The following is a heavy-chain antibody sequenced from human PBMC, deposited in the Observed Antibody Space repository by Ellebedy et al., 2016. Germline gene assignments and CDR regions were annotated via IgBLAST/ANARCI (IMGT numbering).Heavy chain of an antibody. CDR1: GGTFSSYA. D-gene: IGHD2-15*01. CDR3: ARGDIVVVVAATIGDGMDV. Sequence: SVKVSCXASGGTFSSYAISWVRQAPGQGLEWMGGIIPIFGTANYAQKFQGRVTITADESTSTAYMELSSLRSEDTAVYYCARGDIVVVVAATIGDGMDVWGQGTTVTVSS. V-gene: IGHV1-69*13. CDR2: IIPIFGTA. J-gene: IGHJ6*02.